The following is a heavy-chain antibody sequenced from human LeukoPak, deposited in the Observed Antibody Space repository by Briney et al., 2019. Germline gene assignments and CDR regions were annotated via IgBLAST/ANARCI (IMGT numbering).Heavy chain of an antibody. J-gene: IGHJ4*02. CDR2: ISAYNGNT. Sequence: ASVKVSCKASGYTSTSYGISWVRQAPGQGLEWMGWISAYNGNTNYAQKLQGRVTMTTDTSTSTAYMELRSLRSDDTAVYYCARIPVSAIKYYFDYWGQGTLVTVSS. D-gene: IGHD3-16*01. CDR1: GYTSTSYG. CDR3: ARIPVSAIKYYFDY. V-gene: IGHV1-18*01.